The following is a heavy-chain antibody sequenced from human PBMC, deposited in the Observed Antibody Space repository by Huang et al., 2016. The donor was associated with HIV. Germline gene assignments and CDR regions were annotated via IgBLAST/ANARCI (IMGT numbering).Heavy chain of an antibody. V-gene: IGHV4-34*01. D-gene: IGHD3-10*01. CDR2: VNDGGEI. CDR3: ARRFRVAATRKWFDP. CDR1: GESLGTYY. J-gene: IGHJ5*02. Sequence: QVQLQQWGAGLLKPSETLALTCAVYGESLGTYYWAWIRRPPGKGLHWMGEVNDGGEINSNPSLESRVTISVDTSRNQVSLTLTSMTAADTATYYCARRFRVAATRKWFDPWGQGTLVIVSS.